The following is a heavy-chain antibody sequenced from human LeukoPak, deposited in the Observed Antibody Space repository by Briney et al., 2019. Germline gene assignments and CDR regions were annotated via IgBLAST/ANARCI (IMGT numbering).Heavy chain of an antibody. J-gene: IGHJ4*02. CDR1: GGSISSYY. CDR2: IYYSGST. CDR3: ARDSMVRGVIRTGFDY. Sequence: SETLSLTCTVSGGSISSYYWSWIRQPPGKGLEWIGYIYYSGSTNYNPSLKSRVTISVDTSKNQFSLKLSSVTAADTAVYYCARDSMVRGVIRTGFDYWGQGTLVTVSS. V-gene: IGHV4-59*01. D-gene: IGHD3-10*01.